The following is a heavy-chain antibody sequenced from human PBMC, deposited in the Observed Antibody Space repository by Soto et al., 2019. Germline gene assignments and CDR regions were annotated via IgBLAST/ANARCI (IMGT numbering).Heavy chain of an antibody. Sequence: KPSETLSLTCAVYGGSFSGYYWSWIRQPPGKGLEWIGEINHSGSTNYILSLKSRVTISVDTSKNQFSLKLRSVTAADTAVYYCARGPGGNASSPPFDYGGRGTLVTVSS. CDR2: INHSGST. J-gene: IGHJ4*01. CDR3: ARGPGGNASSPPFDY. CDR1: GGSFSGYY. V-gene: IGHV4-34*01. D-gene: IGHD1-1*01.